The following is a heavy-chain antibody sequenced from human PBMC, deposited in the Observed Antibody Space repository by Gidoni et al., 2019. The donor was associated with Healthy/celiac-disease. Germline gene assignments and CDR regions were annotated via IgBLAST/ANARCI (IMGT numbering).Heavy chain of an antibody. D-gene: IGHD2-21*02. CDR1: GFTFDDYA. CDR2: ISWNSGSI. J-gene: IGHJ4*02. CDR3: AKDIHPRNGDCRYCDFDY. V-gene: IGHV3-9*01. Sequence: EVQLVESGGGLVQPGRSLRLSCAASGFTFDDYAMHWVRQAPGKGLEWVSGISWNSGSIGYADSVKGRFTISRDNAKNSLYLQMNSLRAEDTALYYCAKDIHPRNGDCRYCDFDYWGQGTLVTVSS.